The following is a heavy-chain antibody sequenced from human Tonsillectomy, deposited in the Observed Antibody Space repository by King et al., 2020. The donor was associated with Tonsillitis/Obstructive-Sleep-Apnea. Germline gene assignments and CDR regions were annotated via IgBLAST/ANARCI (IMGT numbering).Heavy chain of an antibody. V-gene: IGHV4-39*01. D-gene: IGHD3-22*01. J-gene: IGHJ6*03. CDR3: ATHAPYYFDRSGTAYYLDV. CDR1: GGSIRSSTYY. CDR2: IYYSGST. Sequence: QLQESGPGLVKPSETLSLTCSVSGGSIRSSTYYWGWIRQPPGMGLEWIGSIYYSGSTYYNPSLKSRVTISVDTSKNQFSLKLSSVTAADTAVYYCATHAPYYFDRSGTAYYLDVWGKGTTVTVSS.